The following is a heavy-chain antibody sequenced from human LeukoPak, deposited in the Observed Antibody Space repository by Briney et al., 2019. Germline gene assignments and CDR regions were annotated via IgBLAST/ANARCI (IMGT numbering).Heavy chain of an antibody. CDR1: GYTLTELP. J-gene: IGHJ3*02. Sequence: GASVTVSCKVSGYTLTELPMHWVRQAPGKGLEWMGGFDPEDGETIYAQKFQGRVTMTEDTSTDTAYMELSSLRSEDTAVYYCATAHGDSVVNAFDIWGQGTMVTVSS. V-gene: IGHV1-24*01. D-gene: IGHD4-17*01. CDR2: FDPEDGET. CDR3: ATAHGDSVVNAFDI.